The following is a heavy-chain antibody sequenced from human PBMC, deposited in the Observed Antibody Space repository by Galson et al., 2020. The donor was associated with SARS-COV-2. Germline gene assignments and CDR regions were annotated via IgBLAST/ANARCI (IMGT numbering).Heavy chain of an antibody. D-gene: IGHD3-22*01. CDR3: TTEGYYYDSSGYYYLDY. CDR1: GFTFSNAW. V-gene: IGHV3-15*01. CDR2: IKSKTDGGTT. J-gene: IGHJ4*02. Sequence: GESLNISCAASGFTFSNAWMSWVRQAPGKGLEWVGRIKSKTDGGTTDYAAPVKGRFTISRDDSKNTLYLQMNSLKTEDTAVYYCTTEGYYYDSSGYYYLDYWGQGTLVTVSS.